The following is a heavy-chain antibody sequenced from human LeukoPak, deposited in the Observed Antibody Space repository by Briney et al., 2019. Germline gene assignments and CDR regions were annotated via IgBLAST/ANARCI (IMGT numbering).Heavy chain of an antibody. J-gene: IGHJ4*02. V-gene: IGHV3-21*01. Sequence: GGSLRLSCAASGFTFSSYSMNWVRQAPGKGLEGVSSISSSSSYIYYADSVKGRFTISRDNAKNSLYLQMNSLRAEDTAVYYCARYGSGGRFFDYWGQGTLVTVSS. D-gene: IGHD3-10*01. CDR1: GFTFSSYS. CDR2: ISSSSSYI. CDR3: ARYGSGGRFFDY.